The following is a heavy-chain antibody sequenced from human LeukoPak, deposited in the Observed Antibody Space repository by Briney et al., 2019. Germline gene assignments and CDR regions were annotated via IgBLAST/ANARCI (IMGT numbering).Heavy chain of an antibody. V-gene: IGHV3-21*01. CDR3: ARDEGYYDSSGYPNWFDP. Sequence: PGGSLRLSCAASGFTFSSYSMNWVRQAPGKGLEWVSSISSSSSYIYYADSVKGRFTISRDNAKNSLYLQMNSLRAEDTAVYYCARDEGYYDSSGYPNWFDPWGQGTLVTVSS. CDR2: ISSSSSYI. CDR1: GFTFSSYS. J-gene: IGHJ5*02. D-gene: IGHD3-22*01.